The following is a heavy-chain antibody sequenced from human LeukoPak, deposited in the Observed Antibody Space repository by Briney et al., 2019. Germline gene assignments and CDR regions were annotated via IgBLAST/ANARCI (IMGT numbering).Heavy chain of an antibody. D-gene: IGHD2-2*03. CDR2: VSGSSRYI. CDR3: ARDGYCTSASCHYYFDY. V-gene: IGHV3-21*01. Sequence: PGGSLRLSCAASGFTFSSYAMSWVRQAPGKGLEWVSSVSGSSRYIYYADSVKGRFTISRDNAKNSLYLQMDSLRAEDTAVYYCARDGYCTSASCHYYFDYWGQGALVTVSS. CDR1: GFTFSSYA. J-gene: IGHJ4*02.